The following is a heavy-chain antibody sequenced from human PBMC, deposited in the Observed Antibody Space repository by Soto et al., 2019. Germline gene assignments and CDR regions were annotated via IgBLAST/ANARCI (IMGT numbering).Heavy chain of an antibody. Sequence: EVQLVESGGGLVQPGGSLRLSCAASGFTFSSYWMTWVRRAPGKGLQWVANIYRDGSEKYYVDSVKGRFTISRDNAKNSLFLQMNSLRAEDTAVYYCARVRANDYEIGYWGQGTLVTVSS. CDR2: IYRDGSEK. V-gene: IGHV3-7*03. CDR3: ARVRANDYEIGY. CDR1: GFTFSSYW. D-gene: IGHD4-17*01. J-gene: IGHJ4*02.